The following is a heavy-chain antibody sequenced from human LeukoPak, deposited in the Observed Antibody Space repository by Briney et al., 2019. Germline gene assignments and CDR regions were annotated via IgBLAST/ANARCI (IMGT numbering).Heavy chain of an antibody. CDR3: AYRAREDDSPFDY. CDR2: FDPEDGET. D-gene: IGHD3-22*01. CDR1: VYTLTELS. Sequence: GASVKVSCKVSVYTLTELSMHWVRQAPGKGLEWMGGFDPEDGETIYAQKFQGRVTMTEDTSTDTAYMELSSLRSEDTAVYYCAYRAREDDSPFDYWGQGTLVTVSS. V-gene: IGHV1-24*01. J-gene: IGHJ4*02.